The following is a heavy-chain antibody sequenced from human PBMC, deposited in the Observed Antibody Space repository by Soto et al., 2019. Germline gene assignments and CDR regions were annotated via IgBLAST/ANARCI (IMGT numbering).Heavy chain of an antibody. CDR1: GYTFTGYY. J-gene: IGHJ6*02. V-gene: IGHV1-2*04. CDR3: ARGCSGGSCYYYGMDV. D-gene: IGHD2-15*01. Sequence: QVQLVQSGAEVKKPGASVKVSCKASGYTFTGYYMHWVRQAPGQGLEWMGWINPNSGGTNYAQKFQGWVTMTRDTSISIAYMELSRMRSDDTAVYYCARGCSGGSCYYYGMDVWGQGTTVTVSS. CDR2: INPNSGGT.